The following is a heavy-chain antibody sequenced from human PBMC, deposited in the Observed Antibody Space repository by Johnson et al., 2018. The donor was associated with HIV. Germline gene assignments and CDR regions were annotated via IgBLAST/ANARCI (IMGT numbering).Heavy chain of an antibody. CDR2: ISGSGVTT. V-gene: IGHV3-23*04. CDR1: GFTFSSYA. CDR3: ARLRGGFDI. Sequence: VQLVESGGGLVQPGGSLRLSCAASGFTFSSYAMSWVRQAPGKGLEWVSSISGSGVTTYYPDSVKGRFTISRDNSKNTLYLQMSSLRAEDTAVYYCARLRGGFDIWGQGTLVTVSS. J-gene: IGHJ3*02. D-gene: IGHD3-10*01.